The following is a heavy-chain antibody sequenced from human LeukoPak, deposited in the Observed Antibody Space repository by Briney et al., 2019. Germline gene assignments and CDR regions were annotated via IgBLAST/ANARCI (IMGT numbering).Heavy chain of an antibody. CDR2: IFADDLT. CDR3: ARGAMSTFARFDS. CDR1: GFSVSDHY. Sequence: PGGSLRLSCVVSGFSVSDHYMSWFRQAPGKGLQWLSVIFADDLTYYEDSVKGRFTISRDRSQNTLYLQMNSLRAEDTAVYYCARGAMSTFARFDSWGQGTLVSVSS. V-gene: IGHV3-53*01. D-gene: IGHD2/OR15-2a*01. J-gene: IGHJ4*02.